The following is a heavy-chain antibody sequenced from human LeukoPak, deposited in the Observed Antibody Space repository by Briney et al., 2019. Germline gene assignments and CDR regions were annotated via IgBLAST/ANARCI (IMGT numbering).Heavy chain of an antibody. CDR1: GFTFSSHA. D-gene: IGHD2-2*01. J-gene: IGHJ4*02. Sequence: GGSLRLSCAASGFTFSSHAMHWVRQAPGKGLEWLAVILYDGSDKYYADSVKGRFTISRDNSKDTLNLQTNSLRGEDTAVYYCVRGDSTSCYSAGDYWGQGTLVTVSS. CDR3: VRGDSTSCYSAGDY. V-gene: IGHV3-30*04. CDR2: ILYDGSDK.